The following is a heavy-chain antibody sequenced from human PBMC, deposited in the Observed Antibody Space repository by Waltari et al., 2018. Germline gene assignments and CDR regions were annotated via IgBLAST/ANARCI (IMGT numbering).Heavy chain of an antibody. CDR1: GFSFSYHY. Sequence: EVQLVESGGRLVQPGTSLRLSCVASGFSFSYHYMDWVRQAPGKGLEWVARIRDKDNNYNTDYATSVKGRFIISRDDSKNSVSLQMNSLRTEDTAVYYCVRDYRGVGINWGQGTLVTVSS. V-gene: IGHV3-72*01. D-gene: IGHD2-8*02. J-gene: IGHJ4*02. CDR2: IRDKDNNYNT. CDR3: VRDYRGVGIN.